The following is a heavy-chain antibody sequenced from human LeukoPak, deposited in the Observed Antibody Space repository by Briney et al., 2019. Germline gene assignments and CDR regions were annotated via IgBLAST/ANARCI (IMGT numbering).Heavy chain of an antibody. V-gene: IGHV4-34*01. CDR1: GGSFSGYY. CDR2: INHSGST. D-gene: IGHD2-21*01. J-gene: IGHJ4*02. Sequence: PSETLSLTCAVYGGSFSGYYWSWIRQPPGKGLEWIGEINHSGSTNYNPSLKSRVTISVDTSKNQFSLKLRSVTAADTATYYCARSRSRPLLPPLPKSQYYFDFWGQGTLVTVSS. CDR3: ARSRSRPLLPPLPKSQYYFDF.